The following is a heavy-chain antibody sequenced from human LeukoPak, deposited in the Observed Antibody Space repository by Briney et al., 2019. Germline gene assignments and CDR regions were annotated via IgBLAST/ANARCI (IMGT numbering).Heavy chain of an antibody. V-gene: IGHV4-59*01. Sequence: SETLSLTCTVSGGSISSYYWSWIRQPPGKGLEWIGYIYYSGSTNYNPSHKSRVTISVDTSKNQFSLKLSSVTAADTAVYYCARERLYSGYDSGGMDVWGQGTTVTVSS. D-gene: IGHD5-12*01. J-gene: IGHJ6*02. CDR1: GGSISSYY. CDR3: ARERLYSGYDSGGMDV. CDR2: IYYSGST.